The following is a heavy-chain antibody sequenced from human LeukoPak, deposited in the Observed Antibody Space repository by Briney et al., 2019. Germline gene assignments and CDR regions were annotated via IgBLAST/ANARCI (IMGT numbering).Heavy chain of an antibody. CDR3: ARDRDYPNWFDP. V-gene: IGHV1-2*02. Sequence: AASVKVSCKASGYTFTDYYIHWVRQAPGQGLEWMGWINPNSGGTNYAQKFQGRITMTRDTSISTAYMELSRLRSDDTAVYYCARDRDYPNWFDPWGQGTLVTVSS. CDR2: INPNSGGT. J-gene: IGHJ5*02. CDR1: GYTFTDYY. D-gene: IGHD4-17*01.